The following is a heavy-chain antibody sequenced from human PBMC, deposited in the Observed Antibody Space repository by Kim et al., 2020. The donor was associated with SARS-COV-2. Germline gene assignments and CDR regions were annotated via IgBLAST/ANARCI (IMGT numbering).Heavy chain of an antibody. V-gene: IGHV1-18*01. CDR3: ARAWNPPYYYYYMDV. D-gene: IGHD1-1*01. Sequence: AQKLQGRVTMTTDTSTSTAYMELRSLRSDDTAVYYCARAWNPPYYYYYMDVWGKGTTVTVSS. J-gene: IGHJ6*03.